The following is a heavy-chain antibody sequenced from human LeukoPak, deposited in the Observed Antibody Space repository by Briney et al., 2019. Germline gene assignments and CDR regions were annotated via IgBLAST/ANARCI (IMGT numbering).Heavy chain of an antibody. CDR3: ARRRYTDFDY. Sequence: ASVKVSCKASGYSFTSYEINWVRQATGHGLEWMGWMNPSSGNTGYAQKFQGRVTMTRNTSISTAYMDLSSLTSADTAVYYCARRRYTDFDYWGQGTLVSVSS. V-gene: IGHV1-8*01. J-gene: IGHJ4*02. D-gene: IGHD2-2*02. CDR1: GYSFTSYE. CDR2: MNPSSGNT.